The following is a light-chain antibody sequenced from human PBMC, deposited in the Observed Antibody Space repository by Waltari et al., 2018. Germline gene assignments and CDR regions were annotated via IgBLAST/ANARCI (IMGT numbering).Light chain of an antibody. Sequence: EIVMTQSPATLSVSPGERATLPCRASQSVGINLAWYQHKPGQVSRLFIYGASTRATGFPARFSGSGSGTEFTLTISSLQSEDFAVYYCHQYNNWPRTFGQGTKVEIK. CDR2: GAS. CDR3: HQYNNWPRT. CDR1: QSVGIN. J-gene: IGKJ1*01. V-gene: IGKV3-15*01.